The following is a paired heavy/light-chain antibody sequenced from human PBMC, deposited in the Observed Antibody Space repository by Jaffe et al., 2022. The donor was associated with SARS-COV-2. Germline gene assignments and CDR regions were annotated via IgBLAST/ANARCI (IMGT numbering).Light chain of an antibody. CDR2: AAS. J-gene: IGKJ3*01. CDR1: QGISSY. Sequence: AIRMTQSPSSFSASTGDRVTITCRASQGISSYLAWYQQKPGKAPKLLIYAASTLQSGVPSRFSGSGSGTDFTLTISCLQSEDFATYYCQQYYSYPITFGPGTKVDIK. V-gene: IGKV1-8*01. CDR3: QQYYSYPIT.
Heavy chain of an antibody. D-gene: IGHD3-10*01. J-gene: IGHJ6*02. CDR1: GGSFSGYY. Sequence: QVQLQQWGAGLLKPSETLSLTCAVYGGSFSGYYWSWIRQPPGKGLEWIGEINHSGSTNYNPSLKSRVTISVDTSKNQFSLKLSSVTAADTAVYYCARWCPLPQSTAAAYYGSGSYRYYYYGMDVWGQGTTVTVSS. CDR2: INHSGST. V-gene: IGHV4-34*01. CDR3: ARWCPLPQSTAAAYYGSGSYRYYYYGMDV.